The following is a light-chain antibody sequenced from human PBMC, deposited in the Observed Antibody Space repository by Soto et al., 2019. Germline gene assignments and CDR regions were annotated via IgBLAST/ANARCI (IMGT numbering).Light chain of an antibody. CDR3: QQHINWPLT. CDR1: QSVSSSY. V-gene: IGKV3D-20*02. CDR2: EAS. Sequence: EIVLTQSPGTLSLSPGERATLSCRASQSVSSSYSAWYQQKPGQAPRLLIYEASNRATGIPARFSGSGSGADFTLTISSLEPEDFALYYCQQHINWPLTFGGGTKVDIK. J-gene: IGKJ4*01.